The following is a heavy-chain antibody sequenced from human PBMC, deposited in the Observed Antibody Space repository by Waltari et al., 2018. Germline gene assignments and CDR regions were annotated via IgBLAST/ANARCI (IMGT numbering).Heavy chain of an antibody. CDR1: GYSISSGYY. D-gene: IGHD4-17*01. CDR2: IYHSGST. J-gene: IGHJ4*02. Sequence: QVQLQESGPGLVKPSETLSLTCAVSGYSISSGYYWGWIRQPPGKGLEWIGSIYHSGSTYYNPSRKSRVTISVDTSKNQFSLKLSSVTAADTAVYYCARRVGDYVVTYYFDYWGQGTLVTVSS. V-gene: IGHV4-38-2*01. CDR3: ARRVGDYVVTYYFDY.